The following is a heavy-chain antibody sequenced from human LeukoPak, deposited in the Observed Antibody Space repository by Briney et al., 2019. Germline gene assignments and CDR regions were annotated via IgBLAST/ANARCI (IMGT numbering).Heavy chain of an antibody. CDR3: ARGGVVPALSFDY. Sequence: SVTVSCMASGGTLSSYAISGVRQAPGQGREWMGRIIPILGRANYAQKFRGRAALPADRPTSKDYIELSRLRSEGRPVYYCARGGVVPALSFDYWGQGTLVTVSS. D-gene: IGHD2-2*01. V-gene: IGHV1-69*10. CDR1: GGTLSSYA. CDR2: IIPILGRA. J-gene: IGHJ4*02.